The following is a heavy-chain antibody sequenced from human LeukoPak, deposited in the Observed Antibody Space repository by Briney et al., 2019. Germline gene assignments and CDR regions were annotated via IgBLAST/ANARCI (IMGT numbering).Heavy chain of an antibody. CDR3: ARDNSRIAAASSGGLFDY. V-gene: IGHV3-33*01. Sequence: GGSLRLSCAASGFTFSSYGMHWVRQAPGKGLEWVAVIWYDGSNKYYADSVKGRFTISRDNSKNTLYLQMNSLRAEDTAVYYCARDNSRIAAASSGGLFDYWGQGTLVTVSS. D-gene: IGHD6-13*01. CDR2: IWYDGSNK. CDR1: GFTFSSYG. J-gene: IGHJ4*02.